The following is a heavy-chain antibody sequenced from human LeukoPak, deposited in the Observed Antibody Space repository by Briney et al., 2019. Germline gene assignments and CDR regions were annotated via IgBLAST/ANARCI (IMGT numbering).Heavy chain of an antibody. CDR1: GFTFSSYS. CDR2: ISSSSSYI. Sequence: GGSLRLSCAASGFTFSSYSMNWVRQAPGKGLEWVSSISSSSSYIYYADSVKGRFTISRDNAKNSLYLQMNSLRAEDTAVYYCARSEYSSSWSDHYWGQGTLVTVSS. J-gene: IGHJ4*02. V-gene: IGHV3-21*01. CDR3: ARSEYSSSWSDHY. D-gene: IGHD6-13*01.